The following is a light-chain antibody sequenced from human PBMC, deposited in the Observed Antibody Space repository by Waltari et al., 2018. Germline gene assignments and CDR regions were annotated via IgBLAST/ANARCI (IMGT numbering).Light chain of an antibody. J-gene: IGLJ3*02. CDR1: VVSYNV. V-gene: IGLV2-23*02. Sequence: QSALTQPASVSGSPGQSITISCTDVVSYNVVSWYQQYPGKAPNLMIYEVTKRPSGVSTRFSGSKSGNTASLTISGLQGEDEADYYCCSYAGSSTWVFGGGTKVTVL. CDR3: CSYAGSSTWV. CDR2: EVT.